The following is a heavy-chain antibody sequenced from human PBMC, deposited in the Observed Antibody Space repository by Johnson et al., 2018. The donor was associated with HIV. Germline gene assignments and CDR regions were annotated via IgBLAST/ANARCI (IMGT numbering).Heavy chain of an antibody. Sequence: VQVVESGGGVVQPGRSLRLSCAASGFTFSGYAMHWVRQAPGKGLEWVAVISYDGSNKYYADSVKGRFTISRDNSKNKLYLQTNSPRAEDTAVYYWAGGVMTTVTAGDAVDIWGQGTMVTVSS. D-gene: IGHD4-17*01. CDR3: AGGVMTTVTAGDAVDI. J-gene: IGHJ3*02. CDR1: GFTFSGYA. V-gene: IGHV3-30*04. CDR2: ISYDGSNK.